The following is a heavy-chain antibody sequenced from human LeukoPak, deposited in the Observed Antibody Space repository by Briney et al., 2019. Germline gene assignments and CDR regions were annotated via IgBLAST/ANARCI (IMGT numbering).Heavy chain of an antibody. J-gene: IGHJ4*02. D-gene: IGHD4-17*01. V-gene: IGHV5-51*01. CDR1: GYSFTTYW. Sequence: GESLKISCKGSGYSFTTYWIGWVRQMPGKGLEWMGIIYPGDSDTRYSPAFQGQVTISADKSINTAYMQWSSLKASDTAMYYCARRGLSTAYFDYWGPGTLVTVSP. CDR2: IYPGDSDT. CDR3: ARRGLSTAYFDY.